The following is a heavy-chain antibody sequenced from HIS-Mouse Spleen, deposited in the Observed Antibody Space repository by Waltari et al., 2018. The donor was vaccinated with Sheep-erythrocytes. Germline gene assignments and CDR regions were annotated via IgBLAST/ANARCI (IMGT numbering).Heavy chain of an antibody. CDR3: ARVASGATFDY. Sequence: EVQLVESGGGLVQPGGSLRLSCAASGFTFSSYWMSWVRQAPGKGLGWVANKKQDGSEKYYVDSVKGRFTISRDNAKNSRYLQMNSLSAEDTAVYYCARVASGATFDYWGQGTLVTVSS. CDR1: GFTFSSYW. D-gene: IGHD1-26*01. V-gene: IGHV3-7*01. J-gene: IGHJ4*02. CDR2: KKQDGSEK.